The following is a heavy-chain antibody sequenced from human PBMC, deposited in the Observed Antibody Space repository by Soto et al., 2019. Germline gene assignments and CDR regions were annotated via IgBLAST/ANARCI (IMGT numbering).Heavy chain of an antibody. V-gene: IGHV3-7*03. Sequence: GGSLRLSCAASGSTFSSYWMSWVRQAPGKGLEWVANIKQDGSEKYYVDSVKGRFTISRDNAKNSLYLQMNSLRAEDTAVYYCARDPSITMPFDYWGQGTLVTVSS. CDR2: IKQDGSEK. CDR3: ARDPSITMPFDY. D-gene: IGHD3-10*01. J-gene: IGHJ4*02. CDR1: GSTFSSYW.